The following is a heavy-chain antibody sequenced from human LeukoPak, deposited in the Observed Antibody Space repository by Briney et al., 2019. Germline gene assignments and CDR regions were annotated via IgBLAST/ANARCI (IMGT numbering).Heavy chain of an antibody. V-gene: IGHV3-48*04. CDR3: ARDQWLGY. CDR1: GFTFSGYI. J-gene: IGHJ4*02. D-gene: IGHD6-19*01. CDR2: IGTSGNTI. Sequence: PGGSLRLSCAASGFTFSGYIMNWVRQAPGKGLEWVSFIGTSGNTIYYADSVKGRFTVSRDNAKNSLYLQMNSLRAEDTAVYYCARDQWLGYWGQGTLATVSS.